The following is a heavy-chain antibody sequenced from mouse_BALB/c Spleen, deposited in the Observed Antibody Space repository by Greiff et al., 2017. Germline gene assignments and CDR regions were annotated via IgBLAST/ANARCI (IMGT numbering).Heavy chain of an antibody. Sequence: QVQLQQSAAELARPGASVKMSCKASGYTFTSYTMHWVKQRPGQGLEWIGYINPSSGYTEYNQKFKDKTTLTADKSSSTAYMQLSSLTSEDSAVYYCARRKYGNYGYFDVWGAGTTVTVSS. D-gene: IGHD2-10*02. J-gene: IGHJ1*01. CDR3: ARRKYGNYGYFDV. CDR1: GYTFTSYT. CDR2: INPSSGYT. V-gene: IGHV1-4*02.